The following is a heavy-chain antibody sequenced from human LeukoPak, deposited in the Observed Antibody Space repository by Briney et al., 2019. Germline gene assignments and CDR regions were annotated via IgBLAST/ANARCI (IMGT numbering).Heavy chain of an antibody. J-gene: IGHJ4*02. V-gene: IGHV1-18*01. CDR3: ARNLLDIADPWESSGY. D-gene: IGHD5-12*01. CDR2: ISADNGNT. Sequence: ASVKVSCKASGYTFTTYGISWVRQAPGQGLEWIGWISADNGNTNYAQELQGRVTMTTDTSTSTAYMELSSLRSEDTAVYYCARNLLDIADPWESSGYWGQGTLVTVSS. CDR1: GYTFTTYG.